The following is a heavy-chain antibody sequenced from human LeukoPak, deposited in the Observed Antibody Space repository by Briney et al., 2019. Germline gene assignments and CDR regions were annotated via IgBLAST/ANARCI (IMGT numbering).Heavy chain of an antibody. V-gene: IGHV4-59*12. D-gene: IGHD5-18*01. J-gene: IGHJ4*02. CDR3: ARRGYSYVFDY. CDR1: GGSISSYY. Sequence: SETLSLTCTVSGGSISSYYWSWIRQPPGKGLEWIGYIYYSGSTNYNPSLKSRVTISVDTSKNQFSLKLSSVTAADTAVYYCARRGYSYVFDYWGQGTLVTVSS. CDR2: IYYSGST.